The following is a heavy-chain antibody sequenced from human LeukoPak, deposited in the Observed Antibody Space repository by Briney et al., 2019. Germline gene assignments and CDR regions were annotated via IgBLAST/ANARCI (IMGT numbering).Heavy chain of an antibody. CDR2: IYYSGST. D-gene: IGHD6-6*01. J-gene: IGHJ3*02. CDR1: GGSISSGDYS. Sequence: SQTLSLTCTVSGGSISSGDYSWSWIRQPPGTGLEWIGYIYYSGSTYYNPSLKSRVTISVDTSKNQFSLKLSSVTAADTAVYYCARDLLHSSSSAEDAFDIWGQGTMVTVSS. CDR3: ARDLLHSSSSAEDAFDI. V-gene: IGHV4-30-4*01.